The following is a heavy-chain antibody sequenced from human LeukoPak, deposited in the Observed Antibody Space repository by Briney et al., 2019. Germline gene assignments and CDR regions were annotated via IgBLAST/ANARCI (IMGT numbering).Heavy chain of an antibody. V-gene: IGHV3-9*01. CDR2: ISWNSGNI. CDR1: GFTFDDYA. D-gene: IGHD2-15*01. J-gene: IGHJ4*02. CDR3: VIDLGDYNDF. Sequence: GGSLRLSCVASGFTFDDYAMHWVRQAPGKGLEWVSGISWNSGNIGYADSVKGRFTISRDNAKNSLYLQMSSLRADDTAVYYCVIDLGDYNDFWGQGTLVSVSS.